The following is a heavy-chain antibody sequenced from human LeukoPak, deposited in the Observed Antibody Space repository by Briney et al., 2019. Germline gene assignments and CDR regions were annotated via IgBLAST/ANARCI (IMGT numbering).Heavy chain of an antibody. CDR3: VRGAIAAAGTFDY. CDR1: GGSISSYY. V-gene: IGHV4-59*01. CDR2: IYYSGST. D-gene: IGHD6-13*01. Sequence: SETLSLTCTVSGGSISSYYWSWIRQPPGKGLEWIGYIYYSGSTNYNPSLKSRVTISVDTSKNQFSLKLSSVTAADTAVHYCVRGAIAAAGTFDYWGQGTLVTVSS. J-gene: IGHJ4*02.